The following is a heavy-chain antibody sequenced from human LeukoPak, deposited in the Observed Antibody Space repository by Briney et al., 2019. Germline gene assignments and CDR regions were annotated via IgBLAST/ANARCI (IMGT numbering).Heavy chain of an antibody. Sequence: GGSLRLSCAASGFTFSSYAMHWVRQTPGEGLEGVSGMRWNRGRIGYADSVKGLFTISRDKAKHSLYLQMKSMRAEDTALYYCAKDFHRLGEFDAFDIWGQGTMVTVSS. CDR1: GFTFSSYA. V-gene: IGHV3-9*01. CDR2: MRWNRGRI. CDR3: AKDFHRLGEFDAFDI. D-gene: IGHD3-16*01. J-gene: IGHJ3*02.